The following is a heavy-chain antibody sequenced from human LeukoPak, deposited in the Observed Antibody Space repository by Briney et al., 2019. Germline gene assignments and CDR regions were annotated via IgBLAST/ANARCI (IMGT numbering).Heavy chain of an antibody. D-gene: IGHD4-17*01. Sequence: PGGSLRLSCAASGFTVSSNYMSWVRQAPGKGLEWVSVVYSGGSTYYADSVKGRFTISRDNSKNTLYLQMNSLRAEDTTVYYCARGEDYGDYFDYWGQGTLVTVSS. CDR2: VYSGGST. J-gene: IGHJ4*02. V-gene: IGHV3-53*01. CDR3: ARGEDYGDYFDY. CDR1: GFTVSSNY.